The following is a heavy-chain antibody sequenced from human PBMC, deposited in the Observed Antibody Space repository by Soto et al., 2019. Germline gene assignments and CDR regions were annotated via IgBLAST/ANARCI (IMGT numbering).Heavy chain of an antibody. CDR2: ISYDGSNK. Sequence: GGSLRLSCAASGFTFSSYGMHWVRQAPGKGLEWVAVISYDGSNKYYADSVKGRFTISRDNSKNSLYLQMNSLRDEDTAVYYCARVGDPNLYYYYGMDVWGQGTTVTVSS. D-gene: IGHD2-21*02. CDR3: ARVGDPNLYYYYGMDV. V-gene: IGHV3-30*03. J-gene: IGHJ6*02. CDR1: GFTFSSYG.